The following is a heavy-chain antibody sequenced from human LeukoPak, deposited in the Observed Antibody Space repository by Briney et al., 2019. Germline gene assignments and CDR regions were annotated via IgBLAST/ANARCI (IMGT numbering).Heavy chain of an antibody. CDR1: GGTFSSYA. CDR3: AILREGDVDTVATTPFYYMDV. J-gene: IGHJ6*03. CDR2: IIPIFGTA. V-gene: IGHV1-69*05. Sequence: SVKVSCKASGGTFSSYAISWVRQAPGQGLEWMGGIIPIFGTANYAQKFQGRVTITTDESTSTAYMELSSLRSEDTAVYYCAILREGDVDTVATTPFYYMDVWGKGTTVTVSS. D-gene: IGHD5-12*01.